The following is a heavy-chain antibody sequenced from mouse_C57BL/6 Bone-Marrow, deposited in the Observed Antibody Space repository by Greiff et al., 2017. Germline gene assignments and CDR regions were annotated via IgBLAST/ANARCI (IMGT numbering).Heavy chain of an antibody. CDR2: IDPETGGT. J-gene: IGHJ2*01. V-gene: IGHV1-15*01. D-gene: IGHD2-1*01. Sequence: VQLQQSGAELVRPGASVTLSCKASGYTFTDYEMHWVKQTPVHGLEWIGAIDPETGGTAYNQKFKGKATLTVDPSSSTAYMQLSSLTSEYSAVYYCARKIYYGNPFDYWGQGTTLTVSS. CDR1: GYTFTDYE. CDR3: ARKIYYGNPFDY.